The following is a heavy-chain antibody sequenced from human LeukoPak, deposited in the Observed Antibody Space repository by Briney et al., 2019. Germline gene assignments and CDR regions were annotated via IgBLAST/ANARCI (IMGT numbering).Heavy chain of an antibody. CDR2: LNWNGGST. CDR3: ATHSYYYGSGSYPHYLDY. J-gene: IGHJ4*02. CDR1: GFTFEDNG. D-gene: IGHD3-10*01. V-gene: IGHV3-20*04. Sequence: GGSLRLSCAASGFTFEDNGMSWVRQAPGKGLEWVSGLNWNGGSTGYADSVKGRFTISRGNARNSLYLQMNSLRTEDTALYYCATHSYYYGSGSYPHYLDYWGQGTLVTVSA.